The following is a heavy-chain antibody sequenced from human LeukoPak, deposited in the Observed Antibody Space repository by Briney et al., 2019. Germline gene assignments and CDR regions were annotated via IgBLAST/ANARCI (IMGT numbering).Heavy chain of an antibody. J-gene: IGHJ4*02. V-gene: IGHV4-59*12. CDR3: ARLRPSYTYSYADF. CDR2: IYYSGST. Sequence: PSETLSLTCTVSGGSISSYYWSWIRQPPGKGLEWIGFIYYSGSTNYNPSLKSRVTISIDTSKNQFSLKLSSVTAADTAVYYCARLRPSYTYSYADFWGQGTLVTVS. D-gene: IGHD5-18*01. CDR1: GGSISSYY.